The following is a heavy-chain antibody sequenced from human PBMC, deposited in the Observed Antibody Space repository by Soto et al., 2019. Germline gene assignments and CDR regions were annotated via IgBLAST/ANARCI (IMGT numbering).Heavy chain of an antibody. CDR1: AGSFTTYY. V-gene: IGHV4-34*01. CDR2: INSSGST. Sequence: QVQLQQWGAGLLKPSETLSLTCAVYAGSFTTYYWSWIRQPPGKGLEWSGEINSSGSTNYNPPLKSRLTIAVDTSKNQCSLSLTSVTAADTAVYYCARIRARFSRSAFDIWGQGTMVTVSS. D-gene: IGHD3-10*01. J-gene: IGHJ3*02. CDR3: ARIRARFSRSAFDI.